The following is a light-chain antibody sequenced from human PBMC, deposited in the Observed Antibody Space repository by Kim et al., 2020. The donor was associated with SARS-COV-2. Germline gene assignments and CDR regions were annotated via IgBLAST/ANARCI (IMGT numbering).Light chain of an antibody. J-gene: IGKJ1*01. CDR1: LDIQDY. CDR2: DVS. V-gene: IGKV1-39*01. Sequence: DLPMTQTPSSLSASVGDTVTITCRTSLDIQDYLKWYQQKPGRAPKLLISDVSDLAGGVPWRFTGAGSETEFTLTISPLQPEDSATYYCLQSLTTPPTFGQGTKVDIK. CDR3: LQSLTTPPT.